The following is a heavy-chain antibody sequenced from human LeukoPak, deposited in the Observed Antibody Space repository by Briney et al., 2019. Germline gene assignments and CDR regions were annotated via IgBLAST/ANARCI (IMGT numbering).Heavy chain of an antibody. CDR2: LYSRGTP. D-gene: IGHD2-2*01. CDR1: GGSINSDTYF. V-gene: IGHV4-39*07. J-gene: IGHJ4*02. CDR3: ARSNPKYCSSTSCYFDY. Sequence: SETLSLTCTVSGGSINSDTYFWGWIRQPPGKGLEWIGSLYSRGTPYHNPSLGGRVTMSVDTSKNQFSLKLSSVTAADTAVYYCARSNPKYCSSTSCYFDYWGQGTLVTVSS.